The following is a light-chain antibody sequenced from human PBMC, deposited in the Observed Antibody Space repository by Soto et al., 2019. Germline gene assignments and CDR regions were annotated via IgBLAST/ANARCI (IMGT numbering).Light chain of an antibody. CDR1: QSVTSSY. CDR3: QRHGSSPFT. Sequence: EVVLTQSPGTLSLSPGERATLSCRASQSVTSSYLAWYQQKPGQAPRLLIYGASTRATGIPDRFSASGSGTDFALTISRLEPEDFAVYYCQRHGSSPFTFGAGTKVDIK. J-gene: IGKJ3*01. CDR2: GAS. V-gene: IGKV3-20*01.